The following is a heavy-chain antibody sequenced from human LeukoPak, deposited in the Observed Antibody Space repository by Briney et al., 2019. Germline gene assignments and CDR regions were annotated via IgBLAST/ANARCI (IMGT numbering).Heavy chain of an antibody. CDR2: MHHSGST. J-gene: IGHJ4*02. V-gene: IGHV4-38-2*01. CDR1: GYSISSGYY. CDR3: ARQIRGSSSPRNFDY. D-gene: IGHD6-6*01. Sequence: SSETLSLTCGVSGYSISSGYYWGWIRQPPGKGLEWIGSMHHSGSTYYNASLKSRVTISVDTSKNQFSLKLSSVTAADMAVYYCARQIRGSSSPRNFDYWGQGTLVTVSS.